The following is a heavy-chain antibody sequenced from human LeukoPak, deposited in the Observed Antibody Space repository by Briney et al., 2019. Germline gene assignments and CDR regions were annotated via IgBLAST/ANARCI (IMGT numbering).Heavy chain of an antibody. J-gene: IGHJ4*02. CDR3: AGQKDPRPIGF. CDR1: GYTFIAYY. V-gene: IGHV1-2*02. Sequence: ASVKVSCKASGYTFIAYYMHWVRLAPGQGLEWMGWINPSSGGTIYTPRFQGRVTMTRDTSINTAYMELNELRSDDTAVYYCAGQKDPRPIGFWGQGTLVTVSS. CDR2: INPSSGGT.